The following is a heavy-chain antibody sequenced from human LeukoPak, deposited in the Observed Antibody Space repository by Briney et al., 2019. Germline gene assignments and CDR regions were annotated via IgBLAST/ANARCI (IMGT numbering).Heavy chain of an antibody. CDR2: IYHSGST. CDR3: ARGGGSYPPHLFFDY. D-gene: IGHD1-26*01. V-gene: IGHV4-30-2*01. Sequence: SQTLSLTCTVSGGSISSGGYYWSWIRQPPGKGLEWIGYIYHSGSTYYNPSLKSRVTISVDRSKNQFSLKLSSVTAADTAVYYCARGGGSYPPHLFFDYWGQGTLVTVPS. J-gene: IGHJ4*02. CDR1: GGSISSGGYY.